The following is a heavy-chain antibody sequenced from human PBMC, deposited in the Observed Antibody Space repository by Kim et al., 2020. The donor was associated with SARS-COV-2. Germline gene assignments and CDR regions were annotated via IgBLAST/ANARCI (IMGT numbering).Heavy chain of an antibody. CDR3: AKDRHSGYDLRSYGMDV. J-gene: IGHJ6*02. V-gene: IGHV3-9*01. CDR1: GFTFDDYA. D-gene: IGHD5-12*01. CDR2: ISWNSGSI. Sequence: GGSLRLSCAASGFTFDDYAMHWVRQAPGKGLEWVSGISWNSGSIGYADSVKGRFTISRDNAKNSLYRQMNSLRAEDTALYYCAKDRHSGYDLRSYGMDVGGQGTTVTVSS.